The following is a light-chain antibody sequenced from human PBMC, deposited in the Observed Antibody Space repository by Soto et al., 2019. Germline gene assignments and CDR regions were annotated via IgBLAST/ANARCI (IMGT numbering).Light chain of an antibody. CDR1: QAVSSY. J-gene: IGKJ2*01. Sequence: EIVMTQSPAALSWSLGERVSLTCSASQAVSSYLAWYQQKPGQAPRLLISDASTRATDIPDRFSGSGSGTDFTLTISSLQSSDLAVYYCLQYSTWPPLYTFGQGTKLEIK. CDR2: DAS. V-gene: IGKV3-15*01. CDR3: LQYSTWPPLYT.